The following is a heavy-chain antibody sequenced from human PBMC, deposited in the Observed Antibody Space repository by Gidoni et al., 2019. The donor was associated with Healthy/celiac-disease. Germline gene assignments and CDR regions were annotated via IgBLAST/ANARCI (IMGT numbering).Heavy chain of an antibody. D-gene: IGHD5-18*01. CDR2: ISGSGGST. CDR3: AKDGGIDSYGYGIDY. V-gene: IGHV3-23*01. Sequence: EVQLLESGGGLVQPGGPLRRSCAASGFTFSSYAMSWVRQAPGKGLEWVSAISGSGGSTYYADSVKGRFTISRDNSKNTLYLQMNSLRAEDTAVYYCAKDGGIDSYGYGIDYWGQGTLVTVSS. J-gene: IGHJ4*02. CDR1: GFTFSSYA.